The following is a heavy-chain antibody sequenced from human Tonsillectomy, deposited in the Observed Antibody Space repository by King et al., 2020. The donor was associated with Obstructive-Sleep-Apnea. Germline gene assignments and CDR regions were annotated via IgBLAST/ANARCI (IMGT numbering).Heavy chain of an antibody. CDR1: GYSFSNYW. Sequence: QLVQSGAEVKKPGESLKISCKGSGYSFSNYWITWVRQMPGKGLEWMGIIYPGDSDTKYSPSFQGQVTISADKSISTAYLQGTSLKASDTAIYYCARHHLPNTDYGLDVWGQGTTVTVSS. V-gene: IGHV5-51*01. CDR3: ARHHLPNTDYGLDV. CDR2: IYPGDSDT. D-gene: IGHD2-2*02. J-gene: IGHJ6*02.